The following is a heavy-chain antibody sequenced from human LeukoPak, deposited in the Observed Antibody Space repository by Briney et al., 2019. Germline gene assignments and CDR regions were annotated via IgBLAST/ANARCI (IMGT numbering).Heavy chain of an antibody. CDR3: ARPGRYCSSTSCYGGWFDP. J-gene: IGHJ5*02. CDR2: INPNSGGT. D-gene: IGHD2-2*01. Sequence: ASVKVSCKASGYTFTGYYMHWVRQAPGQGLERMGWINPNSGGTNYAQKFQGRVTMTRDTSISTAYMELSRLRSDDTAVYYCARPGRYCSSTSCYGGWFDPWGQGTLVTVSS. CDR1: GYTFTGYY. V-gene: IGHV1-2*02.